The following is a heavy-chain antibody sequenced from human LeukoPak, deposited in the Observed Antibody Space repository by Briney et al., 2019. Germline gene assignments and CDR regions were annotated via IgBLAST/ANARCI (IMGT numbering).Heavy chain of an antibody. CDR2: ISSSSSYI. CDR1: GFTFSSYS. CDR3: ARRTQIDY. V-gene: IGHV3-21*01. D-gene: IGHD3/OR15-3a*01. J-gene: IGHJ4*02. Sequence: AGGSLRLSCAASGFTFSSYSMNRVRQAPGKGLEWVSSISSSSSYIYYADSVKGRFTISRDNAKNSLYLHMNSLRAEDTAVYYCARRTQIDYWGQGTLVTVSS.